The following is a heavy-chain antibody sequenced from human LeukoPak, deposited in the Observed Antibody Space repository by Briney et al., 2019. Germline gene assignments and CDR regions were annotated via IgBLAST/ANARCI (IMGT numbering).Heavy chain of an antibody. D-gene: IGHD6-13*01. CDR3: ARPSYGYSSSWPFDY. V-gene: IGHV1-2*06. J-gene: IGHJ4*02. Sequence: GASVKVSCKASGYTFTGYYMHWVRQAPGQGLEWMGRINPNSGGTNYAQKFQGRVTMTRDTSISTAYMELSRLRSDDTAVYYCARPSYGYSSSWPFDYWGQGTLVTVSS. CDR1: GYTFTGYY. CDR2: INPNSGGT.